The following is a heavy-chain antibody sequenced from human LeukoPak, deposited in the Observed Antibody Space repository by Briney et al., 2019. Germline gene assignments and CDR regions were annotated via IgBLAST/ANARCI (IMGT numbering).Heavy chain of an antibody. CDR1: GGSISSSSYY. D-gene: IGHD5-12*01. V-gene: IGHV4-39*01. J-gene: IGHJ4*02. Sequence: PSETLSLTCTVSGGSISSSSYYWGWIRQPPGKGLEWIGSIYYSGSTYYNPSLKSRVTISVDTSKNQFSLKLSSVTAADTAVYYCARHSRLRLGPDYWGQGTLVTVSS. CDR2: IYYSGST. CDR3: ARHSRLRLGPDY.